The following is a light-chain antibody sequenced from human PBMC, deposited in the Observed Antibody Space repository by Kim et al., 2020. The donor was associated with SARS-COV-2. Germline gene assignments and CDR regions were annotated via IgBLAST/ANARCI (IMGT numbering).Light chain of an antibody. CDR3: QQYYTYPWT. CDR1: QSISSY. CDR2: AAS. J-gene: IGKJ1*01. Sequence: ASTGDRVTITCRANQSISSYLAWYEQKPGKAPNLLIYAASTLQSGVPSRFSGSGSGTDFTLTISCLQSEDFATYYCQQYYTYPWTFGQGTKVDIK. V-gene: IGKV1-8*01.